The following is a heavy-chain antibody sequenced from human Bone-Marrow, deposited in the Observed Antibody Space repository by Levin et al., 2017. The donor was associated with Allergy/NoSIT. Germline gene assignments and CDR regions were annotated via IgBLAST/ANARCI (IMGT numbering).Heavy chain of an antibody. CDR3: AREGIFGPTGPSADY. CDR1: GYTFTTCG. J-gene: IGHJ4*02. V-gene: IGHV1-18*01. Sequence: PGESLKISCKASGYTFTTCGITWVRQAPGQGLAWVGWINPNNGDTDYAQIVQGRVTMTSDPFTNTVYMELRSLTSDDTAVYYCAREGIFGPTGPSADYWGQGTLVTVSS. D-gene: IGHD3-3*02. CDR2: INPNNGDT.